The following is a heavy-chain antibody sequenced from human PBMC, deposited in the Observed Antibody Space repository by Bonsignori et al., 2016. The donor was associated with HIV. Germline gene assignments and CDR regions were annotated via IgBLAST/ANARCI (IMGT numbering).Heavy chain of an antibody. Sequence: GESLKISCAASGFSFSSYAITWVRQAPGKGLEWVSAISGSGGSTKYADSVKGRFTISRDNSKNMLYLQMNNLRAEDTAVYYCAKGSGFWSVYYTTYYFDYWGQGTLVTVSS. CDR1: GFSFSSYA. D-gene: IGHD3-3*01. V-gene: IGHV3-23*01. CDR2: ISGSGGST. CDR3: AKGSGFWSVYYTTYYFDY. J-gene: IGHJ4*02.